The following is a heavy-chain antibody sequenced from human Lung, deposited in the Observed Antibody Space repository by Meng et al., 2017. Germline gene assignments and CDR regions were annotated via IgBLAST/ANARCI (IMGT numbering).Heavy chain of an antibody. CDR1: GFPFSRYA. CDR2: ISGSGSSP. J-gene: IGHJ4*02. D-gene: IGHD7-27*01. V-gene: IGHV3-23*04. Sequence: EVCLVECGGGLVKPGGSLRLSCAASGFPFSRYAMSWVRKAPGKGLEWVSAISGSGSSPYYADSVKGRFTISRDNSKNTLYLQMNSLRAEDTAVYYCAKKGWLYWGSGDDYWGQGTLVTVSS. CDR3: AKKGWLYWGSGDDY.